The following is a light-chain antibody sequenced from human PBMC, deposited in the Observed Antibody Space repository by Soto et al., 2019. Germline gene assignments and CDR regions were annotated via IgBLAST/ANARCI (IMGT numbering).Light chain of an antibody. CDR3: QQYNNWPPWT. J-gene: IGKJ1*01. Sequence: ILMTQSPATLSVSPGERATLSCRASQSVSNNLAWYQQKPGQAPRLIIYDASTMATGIPARFSGSGSGTEFTLTISGLQSEDFAVYYCQQYNNWPPWTFGQGTKVEIK. V-gene: IGKV3-15*01. CDR1: QSVSNN. CDR2: DAS.